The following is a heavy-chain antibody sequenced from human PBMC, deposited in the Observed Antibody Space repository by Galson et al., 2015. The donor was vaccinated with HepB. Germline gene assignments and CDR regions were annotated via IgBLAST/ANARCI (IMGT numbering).Heavy chain of an antibody. CDR3: ARDSPSSSWYEDAFDI. V-gene: IGHV3-48*02. Sequence: SLRLSCAASGFAFSSYAINWVRQAPGKGLEWVSYITSSSGTIYYADSVKGRFTISRDNAKNSLYLQMSSLRDEDTAVYYCARDSPSSSWYEDAFDIWGRGTMVAVSS. J-gene: IGHJ3*02. D-gene: IGHD6-13*01. CDR2: ITSSSGTI. CDR1: GFAFSSYA.